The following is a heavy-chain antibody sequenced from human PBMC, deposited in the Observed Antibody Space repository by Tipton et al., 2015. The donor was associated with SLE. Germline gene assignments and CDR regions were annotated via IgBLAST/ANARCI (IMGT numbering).Heavy chain of an antibody. CDR3: ARHDIVLRNGYFDL. J-gene: IGHJ2*01. D-gene: IGHD2-8*01. CDR2: INHSGST. Sequence: TLSLTCAVYGGSFSDYYWSWIRQPPGKGLEWIGEINHSGSTNYNPSLKSRVTISVDTSKNQFSLKVRSVTAADTAVYYCARHDIVLRNGYFDLWGRGTLVTVSS. CDR1: GGSFSDYY. V-gene: IGHV4-34*01.